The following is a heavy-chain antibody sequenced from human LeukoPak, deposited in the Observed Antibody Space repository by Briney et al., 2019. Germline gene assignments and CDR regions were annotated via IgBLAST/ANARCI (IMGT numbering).Heavy chain of an antibody. CDR1: GFTFSSYA. Sequence: PGGSLRLSCAASGFTFSSYAMSWVRQAPGKGLEWVSAISGSGGSTYYADSVKGRFTISRDNSKNTLYLQMNSLRAEDTAVYYCAKDLTTPWDRTLYFDYWGQGTLVTVSS. V-gene: IGHV3-23*01. J-gene: IGHJ4*02. CDR2: ISGSGGST. CDR3: AKDLTTPWDRTLYFDY. D-gene: IGHD1-14*01.